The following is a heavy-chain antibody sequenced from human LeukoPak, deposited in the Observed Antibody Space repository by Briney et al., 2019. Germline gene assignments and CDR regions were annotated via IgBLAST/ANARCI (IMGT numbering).Heavy chain of an antibody. D-gene: IGHD3-3*01. CDR2: IYYSGST. CDR3: ASTQFVDFWSGYYSYYYYYMDV. CDR1: GGSISSYY. J-gene: IGHJ6*03. Sequence: SETLSLTCTVSGGSISSYYWSWIRQPPGKGLEWTGYIYYSGSTNYNPSLKSRVTISVDTSKNQFSLKLSSVTAADTAVYYCASTQFVDFWSGYYSYYYYYMDVWGKGTTVTVSS. V-gene: IGHV4-59*01.